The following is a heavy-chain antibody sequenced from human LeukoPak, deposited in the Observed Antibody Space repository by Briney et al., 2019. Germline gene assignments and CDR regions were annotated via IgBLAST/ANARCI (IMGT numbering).Heavy chain of an antibody. CDR3: ARVDYDDSSGLPYYYALDV. V-gene: IGHV4-39*07. CDR2: IYYSGST. J-gene: IGHJ6*02. CDR1: GGSISSSSYY. Sequence: SETLSLTCTVSGGSISSSSYYWGWTRQPPGKGLEWIGCIYYSGSTYYNPSLKSRVTISVDTSKNQFSLKLSSVTAADTAVYYCARVDYDDSSGLPYYYALDVWGQGTTVTVS. D-gene: IGHD3-22*01.